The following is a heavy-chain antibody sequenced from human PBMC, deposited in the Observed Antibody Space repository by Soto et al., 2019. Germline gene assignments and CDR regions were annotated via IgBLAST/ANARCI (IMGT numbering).Heavy chain of an antibody. CDR1: CDSLISYY. Sequence: SETLSLTCTVSCDSLISYYWIWIRQPPGKGLEWIGYIYYSGSTNYNPSLESRVTISVDTSKNQFSLKLSSVTAADTAVYYCARAIAAAGTGRWGQGTLVTVSS. D-gene: IGHD6-13*01. J-gene: IGHJ4*02. CDR3: ARAIAAAGTGR. V-gene: IGHV4-59*12. CDR2: IYYSGST.